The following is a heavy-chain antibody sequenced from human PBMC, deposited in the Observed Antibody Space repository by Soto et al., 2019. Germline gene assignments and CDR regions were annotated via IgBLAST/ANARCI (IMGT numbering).Heavy chain of an antibody. D-gene: IGHD3-3*01. V-gene: IGHV3-15*01. J-gene: IGHJ6*02. CDR3: TTDGYYDFWSGYYYGMDV. CDR2: IKSKTDGGTT. CDR1: GFTFSNAW. Sequence: GGSLRLSCAASGFTFSNAWMSWVRQAPGKGLEWVGRIKSKTDGGTTDYAAPVKGRFTISRDDSKNTLYLQMNSLKTEDTAVYYCTTDGYYDFWSGYYYGMDVWGQGTTVTVSS.